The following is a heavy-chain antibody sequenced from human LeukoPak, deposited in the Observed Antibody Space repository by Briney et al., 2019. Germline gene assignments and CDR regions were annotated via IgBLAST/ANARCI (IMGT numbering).Heavy chain of an antibody. CDR2: VHYSGTA. CDR1: DGSITNYD. D-gene: IGHD4-17*01. V-gene: IGHV4-59*01. CDR3: ARGYGDFRVEGRYFHS. Sequence: SETLSLTCTVSDGSITNYDWSWVRQPPGKGLEFIGHVHYSGTANYIPSLRSRVTISIDTSKKHFFLKLKSVTAADTAVYFCARGYGDFRVEGRYFHSWGQGTLVTVSS. J-gene: IGHJ4*02.